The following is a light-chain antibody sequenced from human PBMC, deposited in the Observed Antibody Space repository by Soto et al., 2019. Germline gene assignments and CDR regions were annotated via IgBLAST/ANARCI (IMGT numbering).Light chain of an antibody. CDR1: NIGSKI. CDR2: DDR. CDR3: QLWDSSSDHVV. V-gene: IGLV3-21*02. J-gene: IGLJ2*01. Sequence: SYELTQPPSVSVAPGQTARITCGGNNIGSKILHWYQQKPGQAPVVVVYDDRDRPSGIPERFSGSNSGNTATLTISSVEAGDEADCYCQLWDSSSDHVVFGGGTKLTVL.